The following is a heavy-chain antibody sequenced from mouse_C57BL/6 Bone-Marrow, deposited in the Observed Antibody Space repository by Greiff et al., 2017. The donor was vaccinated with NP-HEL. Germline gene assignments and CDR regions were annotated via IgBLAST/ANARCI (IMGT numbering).Heavy chain of an antibody. CDR3: TRSGFGY. J-gene: IGHJ2*01. D-gene: IGHD3-2*02. V-gene: IGHV1-15*01. CDR2: IDPETGGT. Sequence: QVQLKQSGAELVRPGASVTLSCKASGYTFTDYEMHWVKQTPVHGLEWIGAIDPETGGTAYNQKFKGKAILTADKSSSTAYMELRSLTSEDSAVYYCTRSGFGYWGQGTTLTVSS. CDR1: GYTFTDYE.